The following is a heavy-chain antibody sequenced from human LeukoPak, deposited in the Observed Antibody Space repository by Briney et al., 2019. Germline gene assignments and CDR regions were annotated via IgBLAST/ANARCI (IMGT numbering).Heavy chain of an antibody. V-gene: IGHV3-33*01. CDR3: ASQGGSGDYASKSWFDP. J-gene: IGHJ5*02. CDR2: IWYDGTHI. D-gene: IGHD3-10*01. CDR1: GFTFSNHG. Sequence: GGSLRLSCAASGFTFSNHGMHWVRQAPGKGLEWVAVIWYDGTHIYYGDSVRGRFTISRDNSRNTLYLQMNSLRAEDSAVYYCASQGGSGDYASKSWFDPWGQGTLVTVSS.